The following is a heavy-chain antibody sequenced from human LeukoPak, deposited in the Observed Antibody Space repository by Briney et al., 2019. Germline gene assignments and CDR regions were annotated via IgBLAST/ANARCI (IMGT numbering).Heavy chain of an antibody. D-gene: IGHD6-13*01. Sequence: ASVTVSCKASGYTFASYGISWVRQAPGQGLEWMGRISPYNGITNYAQNLQGRVTMTTDTSTSTAYMELRSLRSDDTAVYYCATRIGATGDAFDIWGQGTVVTVSS. CDR2: ISPYNGIT. CDR3: ATRIGATGDAFDI. CDR1: GYTFASYG. J-gene: IGHJ3*02. V-gene: IGHV1-18*01.